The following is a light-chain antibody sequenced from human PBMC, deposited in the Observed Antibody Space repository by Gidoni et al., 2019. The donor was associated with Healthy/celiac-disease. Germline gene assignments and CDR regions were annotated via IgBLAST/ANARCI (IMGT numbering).Light chain of an antibody. V-gene: IGKV1-33*01. CDR2: DAS. J-gene: IGKJ4*01. CDR1: QGISSY. CDR3: QQYYSLPLT. Sequence: DIKMTQSPSSLSASVGDRVTITCQASQGISSYLNWYQQKPGKAPKLLIYDASNLQSGVPSRFSGSGSGTDFTFTISSLQPEDIATYYCQQYYSLPLTFXRXTKVEIK.